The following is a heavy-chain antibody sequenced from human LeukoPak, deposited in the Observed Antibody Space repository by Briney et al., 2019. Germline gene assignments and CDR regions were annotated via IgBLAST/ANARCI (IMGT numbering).Heavy chain of an antibody. CDR1: GFTFSSYW. V-gene: IGHV3-74*01. J-gene: IGHJ4*02. Sequence: GGSLRLSCAASGFTFSSYWMHWVRQAPGKGLVWVSRINSDGSTTTYADSVKGRFTISRDNAKNTLYPQMNSLRAEDTAVYYCARRGDYGDYLGQGTLVTVSS. CDR2: INSDGSTT. CDR3: ARRGDYGDY.